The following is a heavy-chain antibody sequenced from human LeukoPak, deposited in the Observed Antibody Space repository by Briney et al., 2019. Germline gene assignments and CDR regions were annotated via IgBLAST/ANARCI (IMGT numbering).Heavy chain of an antibody. J-gene: IGHJ6*02. V-gene: IGHV3-23*01. CDR2: ISGSGGST. Sequence: PGGSLRLSCAASGFTFSSCAMSWVRQAPGKGLEWVSAISGSGGSTYYADSVKGRFAISRDNSKNTLYLQMNSLRAEDTAVYYCAKDQRYGIVVVPAPEGMDVWGQGTTVTVSS. CDR3: AKDQRYGIVVVPAPEGMDV. CDR1: GFTFSSCA. D-gene: IGHD2-2*01.